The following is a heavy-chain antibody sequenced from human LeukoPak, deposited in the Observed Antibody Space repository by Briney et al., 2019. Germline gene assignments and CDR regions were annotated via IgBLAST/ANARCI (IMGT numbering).Heavy chain of an antibody. CDR1: GFTFSTYR. D-gene: IGHD6-13*01. V-gene: IGHV3-74*01. Sequence: GGSLRLSCAASGFTFSTYRMHWVRQSPGKGLVWVSGMNSDGSSTVYADSAKGRFTISRDNAKNTLYLQMNSLRAEDTAVYYCAKGESSSWFDWGQGTLVTVSS. CDR2: MNSDGSST. CDR3: AKGESSSWFD. J-gene: IGHJ4*02.